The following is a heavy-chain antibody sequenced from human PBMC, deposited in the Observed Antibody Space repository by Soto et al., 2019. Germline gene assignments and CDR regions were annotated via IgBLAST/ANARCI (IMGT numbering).Heavy chain of an antibody. D-gene: IGHD2-8*01. CDR1: GFTFSDYF. V-gene: IGHV3-11*01. Sequence: QVQLVESGGGLVKAGESLTLSCAASGFTFSDYFMTWIRQAPGKGLEWVSYVTTDTIHYADAVKGRFTLSRDSAKNSLYXQMINLRAEDTGVYYCARDRMVFNYWGQGALVTVSS. J-gene: IGHJ4*02. CDR2: VTTDTI. CDR3: ARDRMVFNY.